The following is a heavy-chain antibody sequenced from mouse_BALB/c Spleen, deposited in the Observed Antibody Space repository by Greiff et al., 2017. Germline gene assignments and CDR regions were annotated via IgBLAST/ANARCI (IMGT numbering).Heavy chain of an antibody. CDR3: ARSSYGNYVYAMDY. V-gene: IGHV1-54*01. CDR2: INPGSGGT. D-gene: IGHD2-1*01. CDR1: GYAFTNYL. J-gene: IGHJ4*01. Sequence: QVQLQQSGAELVRPGTSVKVSCKASGYAFTNYLIEWVKQRPGQGLEWIGVINPGSGGTNYNEKFKGKATLSADKSSSTAYMQLSSLTSDDSAVYLCARSSYGNYVYAMDYWGQGTSVTVSS.